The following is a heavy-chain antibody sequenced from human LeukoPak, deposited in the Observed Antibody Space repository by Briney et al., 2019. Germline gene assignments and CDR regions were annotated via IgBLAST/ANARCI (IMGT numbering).Heavy chain of an antibody. CDR2: INPNSGDT. CDR1: GYTFTGHY. D-gene: IGHD3-10*01. J-gene: IGHJ4*02. V-gene: IGHV1-2*06. Sequence: ASVRASCKASGYTFTGHYMHWVRQAPGQGLEWMGRINPNSGDTNYAQKYQGRVTMTRDTSISTAYMDLSRLRSDDTAVYYCALGLQGNGAHFDNWGQGTLVTVSS. CDR3: ALGLQGNGAHFDN.